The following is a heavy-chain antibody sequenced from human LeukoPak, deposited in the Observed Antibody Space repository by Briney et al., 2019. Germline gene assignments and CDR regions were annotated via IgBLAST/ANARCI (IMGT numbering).Heavy chain of an antibody. V-gene: IGHV1-46*03. CDR3: ARESGVVVVAAIDNAFDI. CDR1: GYTFTSYY. D-gene: IGHD2-15*01. J-gene: IGHJ3*02. CDR2: INPSGGST. Sequence: GASVKVSCKASGYTFTSYYMHGVRQAPGQGLEWMGIINPSGGSTSYAQKFQGRVTMTRDTSTSTVYMELSSLRSEDTAVYYCARESGVVVVAAIDNAFDIWGQGTMVTVSS.